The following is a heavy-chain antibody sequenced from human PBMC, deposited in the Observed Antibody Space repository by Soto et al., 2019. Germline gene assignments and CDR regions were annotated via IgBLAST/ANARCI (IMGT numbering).Heavy chain of an antibody. CDR1: GVSISSSSYY. Sequence: KASETLSLTCSVSGVSISSSSYYWGWIRQPPGKGLEWIGSIYYSGTTFHNPSLKSRVSISVDTSKNQFSLKLSSVTAADTAVYYCARGRGYCSSTSCRYPYYYYYMDVWGKGTTVTVSS. CDR2: IYYSGTT. D-gene: IGHD2-2*01. CDR3: ARGRGYCSSTSCRYPYYYYYMDV. V-gene: IGHV4-39*01. J-gene: IGHJ6*03.